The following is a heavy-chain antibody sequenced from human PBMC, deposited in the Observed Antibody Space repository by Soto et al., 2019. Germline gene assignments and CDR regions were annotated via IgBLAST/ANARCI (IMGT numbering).Heavy chain of an antibody. Sequence: SQTLSLTCVISGDSVSSSSVALNWVRQSPSRGLEWLGRTYYRSRWYSDFAVSVRGRIVINADTSKNQFSLQLNSVTPEDTAVYFCARSEEDSDYYYYVLDVWGQGTTVTVSS. D-gene: IGHD2-15*01. CDR3: ARSEEDSDYYYYVLDV. V-gene: IGHV6-1*01. J-gene: IGHJ6*02. CDR1: GDSVSSSSVA. CDR2: TYYRSRWYS.